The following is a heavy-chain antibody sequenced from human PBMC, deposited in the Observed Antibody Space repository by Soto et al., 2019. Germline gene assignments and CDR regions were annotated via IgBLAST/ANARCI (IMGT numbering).Heavy chain of an antibody. J-gene: IGHJ4*02. CDR1: GFAFSAYA. D-gene: IGHD1-1*01. V-gene: IGHV3-23*01. Sequence: EVQLLGSGGGLVQPGGSLRLSCAASGFAFSAYAMSWVRQAPGKGLEWVSTISGSGTTTYYADSVKGRFTISRDNSKSTLFLQMNSLSAEDTAVYYCARDNSDVNSGTLFDHWGQGTLVTVSS. CDR3: ARDNSDVNSGTLFDH. CDR2: ISGSGTTT.